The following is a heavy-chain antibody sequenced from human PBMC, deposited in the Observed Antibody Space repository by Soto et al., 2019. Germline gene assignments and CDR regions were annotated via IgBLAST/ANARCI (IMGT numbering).Heavy chain of an antibody. CDR3: ARSDGYNFNWLDS. CDR2: MNPNSGNT. J-gene: IGHJ5*01. D-gene: IGHD2-21*01. CDR1: GYTSASYD. V-gene: IGHV1-8*01. Sequence: QVQLEQSGAEVKTPGASVKVSCKASGYTSASYDINWVRQAPGQGLEWMAWMNPNSGNTNYAQKFQGRLTMTRDTALSIAHMELSGLRNEDPAVYYCARSDGYNFNWLDSWGQGTLVIVSA.